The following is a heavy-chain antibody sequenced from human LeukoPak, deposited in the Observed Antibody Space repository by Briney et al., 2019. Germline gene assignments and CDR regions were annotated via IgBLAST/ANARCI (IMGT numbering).Heavy chain of an antibody. D-gene: IGHD6-13*01. Sequence: SETLSLTCTVSGGSISSSSYYWGWIRQPPGKGLEWIGSIYYSGSTYYNPSLKSRVTISVDTSKNQFSLKLSSVTAADTAVYYCARANIAAAGNWFDPWGQGTLVTVSS. V-gene: IGHV4-39*07. J-gene: IGHJ5*02. CDR2: IYYSGST. CDR1: GGSISSSSYY. CDR3: ARANIAAAGNWFDP.